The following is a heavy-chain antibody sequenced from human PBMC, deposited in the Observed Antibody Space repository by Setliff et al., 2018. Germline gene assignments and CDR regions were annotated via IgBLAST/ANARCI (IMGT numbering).Heavy chain of an antibody. CDR1: GGSISSYY. D-gene: IGHD2-21*02. J-gene: IGHJ4*02. CDR2: IYYSGST. Sequence: PSETLSLTCTVSGGSISSYYWSWIRQPPGKGLEWIGYIYYSGSTNYNPSLKSRVTISVDTSKNQFSLKLYSVTAADTAVYYCARDLGHGGDSDYWGQGILVTVSS. V-gene: IGHV4-59*12. CDR3: ARDLGHGGDSDY.